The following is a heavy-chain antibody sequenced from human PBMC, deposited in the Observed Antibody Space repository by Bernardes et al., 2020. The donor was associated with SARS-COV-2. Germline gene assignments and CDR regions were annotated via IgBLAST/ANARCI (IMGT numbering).Heavy chain of an antibody. D-gene: IGHD3-10*01. V-gene: IGHV3-9*01. CDR1: GFTFDDYA. Sequence: GGSLRLSCAASGFTFDDYAMHWVRQAPGKGLEWVSGISWNSGSIGYADSVKGRFTISRDNAKNSLYLQMNSLRAEDTALYYSAKGRLWFGELSGFDYWGQGTLVTVSS. J-gene: IGHJ4*02. CDR3: AKGRLWFGELSGFDY. CDR2: ISWNSGSI.